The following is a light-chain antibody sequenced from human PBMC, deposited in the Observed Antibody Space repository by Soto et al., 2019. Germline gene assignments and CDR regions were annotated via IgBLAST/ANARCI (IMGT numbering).Light chain of an antibody. CDR3: SSYAGSNNFV. J-gene: IGLJ1*01. Sequence: QSVLTQPPSASGSPGQSVTISCTGTSSDVGGYNYVSWYQQHPGKAPKLMIYEVSKRPSGVPDRFSGSKSGNTASLTVSGLQAEDDADYYCSSYAGSNNFVFGAGTNVTVL. CDR1: SSDVGGYNY. CDR2: EVS. V-gene: IGLV2-8*01.